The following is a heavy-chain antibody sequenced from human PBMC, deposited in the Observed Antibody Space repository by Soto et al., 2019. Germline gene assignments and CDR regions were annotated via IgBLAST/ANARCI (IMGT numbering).Heavy chain of an antibody. D-gene: IGHD4-17*01. CDR1: GFVFLNYA. V-gene: IGHV3-30-3*01. Sequence: PGGSLRLSCTASGFVFLNYAFHWVRQAPGKGLEWVAVISFDGSDLFHADSVKGRFTISRDNSRDTLYPQMSSLRADDTAVYYCARVGNYGDSPYYNYGSDVWGQGTTVTVSS. CDR2: ISFDGSDL. J-gene: IGHJ6*02. CDR3: ARVGNYGDSPYYNYGSDV.